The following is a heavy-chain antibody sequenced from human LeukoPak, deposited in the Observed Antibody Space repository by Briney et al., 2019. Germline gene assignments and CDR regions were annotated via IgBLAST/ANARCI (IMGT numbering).Heavy chain of an antibody. D-gene: IGHD4-17*01. CDR1: GYSISSGYY. V-gene: IGHV4-38-2*02. Sequence: SETLSLTYTVSGYSISSGYYWGWIRQPPGKGLEWIGSIYHSGSTYYNPSLKSRVTISVDTSKNQFSLKLSSVTAADTAVYYCARGGYGDYVDYWGQGTLVTVSS. J-gene: IGHJ4*02. CDR2: IYHSGST. CDR3: ARGGYGDYVDY.